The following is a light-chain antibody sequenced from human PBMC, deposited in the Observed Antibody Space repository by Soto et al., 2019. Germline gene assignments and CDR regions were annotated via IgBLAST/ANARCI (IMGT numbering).Light chain of an antibody. CDR3: SLYTSSSTPQGV. CDR1: SSDVGSYNR. CDR2: EVS. V-gene: IGLV2-18*01. Sequence: QSALTQPPSVSGSPGQSVTISCTGTSSDVGSYNRVSWYQQPPGTAPKLMIYEVSNRPSGVPDRFSGSKSGNTASLTISGLQAEDEADYYCSLYTSSSTPQGVFGGGTKLTVL. J-gene: IGLJ3*02.